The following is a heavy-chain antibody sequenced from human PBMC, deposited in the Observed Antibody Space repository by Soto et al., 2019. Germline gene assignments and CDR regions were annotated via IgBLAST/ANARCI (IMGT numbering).Heavy chain of an antibody. D-gene: IGHD3-9*01. V-gene: IGHV5-10-1*03. Sequence: EVQLVQSGAEVKKPGESLRISCKGSGYSFTSYWISWVRQMPGKGLEWMGRIDPSDSYTNYSPSFQGHVTISADKSISTAYLQWSSLKASDTAMYYCARHGVHHDILTGYWEDYYYGMDVWGQGTTVTVSS. J-gene: IGHJ6*02. CDR1: GYSFTSYW. CDR3: ARHGVHHDILTGYWEDYYYGMDV. CDR2: IDPSDSYT.